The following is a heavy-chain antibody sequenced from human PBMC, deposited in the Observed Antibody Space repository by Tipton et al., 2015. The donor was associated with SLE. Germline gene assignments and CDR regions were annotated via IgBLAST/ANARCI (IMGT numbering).Heavy chain of an antibody. D-gene: IGHD6-13*01. Sequence: TLSLTCAVYGGSFSGYYLSWIRQPPGKGLEWIGEINHSGSTNYNPSLKSRVTISVDTSKNQFSLKLSSVTAADTAVYYCAKVVAAAGGSYYYGMDVWGQGTTVTVSS. V-gene: IGHV4-34*01. CDR3: AKVVAAAGGSYYYGMDV. J-gene: IGHJ6*02. CDR1: GGSFSGYY. CDR2: INHSGST.